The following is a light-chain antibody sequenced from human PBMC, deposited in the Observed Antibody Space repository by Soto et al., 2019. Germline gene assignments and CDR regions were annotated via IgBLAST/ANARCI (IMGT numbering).Light chain of an antibody. J-gene: IGKJ1*01. CDR1: QSVGGS. V-gene: IGKV3-15*01. Sequence: VMTQSPATLSVSPGERVTLSCRASQSVGGSLAWYRQKPGQAPSLLVYGASTRATGIPAGFSGSGSGTEFTLTISSLQSDDFAVYYCLQYDKWPPWTFGQGTKVEIK. CDR2: GAS. CDR3: LQYDKWPPWT.